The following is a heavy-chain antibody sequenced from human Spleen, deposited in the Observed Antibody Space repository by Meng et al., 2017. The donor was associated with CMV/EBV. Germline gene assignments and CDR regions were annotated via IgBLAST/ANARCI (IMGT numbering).Heavy chain of an antibody. CDR2: INPNSGVT. CDR3: ARGRSAVRGVY. V-gene: IGHV1-2*02. J-gene: IGHJ4*02. D-gene: IGHD3-10*01. Sequence: ASVKVSCKASGYTFTGYFLHWVRQAPGQGLECMGWINPNSGVTNYAQKFQGRVTMTRNTSISTAYMELSSLRSEDTAVYYCARGRSAVRGVYWGQGTLVTVSS. CDR1: GYTFTGYF.